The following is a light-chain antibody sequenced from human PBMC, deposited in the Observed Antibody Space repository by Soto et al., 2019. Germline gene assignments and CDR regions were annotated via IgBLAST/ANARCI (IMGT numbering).Light chain of an antibody. CDR3: MQGSHWPPWT. J-gene: IGKJ1*01. Sequence: DVVMTQSPLSLPVTLGQPASISCRSSQSLGSSDENTYLNWFQQRPGQSPRRLIYKVSKRDSGVPDIFSGSGSGTDFTLKISRVEAEDVGVYYCMQGSHWPPWTFGQGTKVEIK. CDR2: KVS. CDR1: QSLGSSDENTY. V-gene: IGKV2-30*01.